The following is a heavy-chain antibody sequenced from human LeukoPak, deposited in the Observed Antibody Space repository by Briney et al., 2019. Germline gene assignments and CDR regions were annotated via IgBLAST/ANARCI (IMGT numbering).Heavy chain of an antibody. CDR3: AREYYDFWSGYPGSLGG. Sequence: ASVKVSCKASGYTFTSYGISWVRQAPGQGLEWMGWISAYNGNTNYAQKLQGRVTMTTDTSTSTAYMELRSLRSDDTAVYYCAREYYDFWSGYPGSLGGWGQGTLVTVSS. CDR2: ISAYNGNT. J-gene: IGHJ4*02. V-gene: IGHV1-18*01. D-gene: IGHD3-3*01. CDR1: GYTFTSYG.